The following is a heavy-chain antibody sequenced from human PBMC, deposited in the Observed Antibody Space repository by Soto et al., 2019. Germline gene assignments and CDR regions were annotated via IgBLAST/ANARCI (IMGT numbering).Heavy chain of an antibody. CDR2: NYSSGST. CDR3: ARGTTYYDFWSGYYPPDY. Sequence: QVQLQESGPGLVKPSQTLSLTCTVSGGSISSGDYYGSWIRQPSGKGLEWIGYNYSSGSTYYNPSLKSRVTISVDTSKNQFSLKLSSVTAADTAVYYCARGTTYYDFWSGYYPPDYWGQGTLVTVSS. CDR1: GGSISSGDYY. V-gene: IGHV4-30-4*01. J-gene: IGHJ4*02. D-gene: IGHD3-3*01.